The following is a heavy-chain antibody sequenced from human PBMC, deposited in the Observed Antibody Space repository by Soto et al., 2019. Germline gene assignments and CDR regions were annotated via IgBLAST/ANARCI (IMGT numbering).Heavy chain of an antibody. V-gene: IGHV3-23*01. J-gene: IGHJ4*02. Sequence: EVQLLESGGGLIPPGGSLRLSCAVSGFTFSSYAMSWVRQAPGEGLEWLAGITFRGDNTYYADSVKGRFTLSRDNSRNRLDLQMNSLKVEDTALYYCAKLGTMGVFDNLGQGTLLTVSS. CDR3: AKLGTMGVFDN. CDR2: ITFRGDNT. CDR1: GFTFSSYA. D-gene: IGHD1-1*01.